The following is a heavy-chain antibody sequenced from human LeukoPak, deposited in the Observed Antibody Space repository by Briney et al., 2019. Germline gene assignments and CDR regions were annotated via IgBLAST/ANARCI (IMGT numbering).Heavy chain of an antibody. D-gene: IGHD1-26*01. J-gene: IGHJ4*02. CDR1: GFTFDDYA. CDR2: ISWNSGSI. V-gene: IGHV3-9*01. CDR3: AKVAPLYSGPYYFDY. Sequence: GRSLRLSCAASGFTFDDYAMHWVRQAPGKGLELVSGISWNSGSIGYADSVKGRFTISRDNAKNSLYLQMNSLRAEDTALYYCAKVAPLYSGPYYFDYWGQGTLVTVSS.